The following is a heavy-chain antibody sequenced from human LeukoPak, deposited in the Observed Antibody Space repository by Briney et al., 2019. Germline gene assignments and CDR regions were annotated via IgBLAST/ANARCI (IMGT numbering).Heavy chain of an antibody. D-gene: IGHD1-14*01. CDR3: ASEWSEGAFDI. J-gene: IGHJ3*02. V-gene: IGHV1-69*01. Sequence: ASVKVSCKASGGTFSSYAISWVRQAPGQGLEWMGGIIPIFGTANYAQKFQGRVTITADESTSTAYMELSSLRSGDTAVYYCASEWSEGAFDIWGQGTMVTVSS. CDR2: IIPIFGTA. CDR1: GGTFSSYA.